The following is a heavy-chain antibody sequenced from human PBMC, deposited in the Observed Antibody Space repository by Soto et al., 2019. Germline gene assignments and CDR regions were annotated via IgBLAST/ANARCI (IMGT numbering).Heavy chain of an antibody. J-gene: IGHJ6*02. D-gene: IGHD2-15*01. V-gene: IGHV4-39*01. CDR2: IFYSGST. CDR3: ARHLTYCSAGSCYSDFPYYGMDA. CDR1: RASIASSSFY. Sequence: SETLALTCAIPRASIASSSFYCGSIGYPPRKGLEWIGSIFYSGSTYYNPSLKSRVTISVDTSKNQFSLKLSSVTAADTAVYYCARHLTYCSAGSCYSDFPYYGMDAWGQGTTVS.